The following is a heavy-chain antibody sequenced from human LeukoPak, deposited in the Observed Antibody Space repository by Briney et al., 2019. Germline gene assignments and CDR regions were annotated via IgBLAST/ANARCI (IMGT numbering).Heavy chain of an antibody. CDR2: MSPNSGNT. D-gene: IGHD3-10*01. V-gene: IGHV1-8*02. Sequence: ASVKVSCKSSGDPFINYNINWVRQATGQGLEWMGWMSPNSGNTGYAQKFQGRVTMTRDTSISTAYMELSGLTSGDTAVYYCARAGYLGELFPCHYWGQGTLVTVSS. CDR1: GDPFINYN. J-gene: IGHJ4*02. CDR3: ARAGYLGELFPCHY.